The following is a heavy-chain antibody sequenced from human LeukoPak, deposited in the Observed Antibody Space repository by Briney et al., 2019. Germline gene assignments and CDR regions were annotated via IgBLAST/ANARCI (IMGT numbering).Heavy chain of an antibody. V-gene: IGHV4-59*01. J-gene: IGHJ3*02. CDR2: IYYSGST. CDR1: GGSISSYY. CDR3: ARVVHDFWSGYPPGAFDI. Sequence: SETLSLTCTVSGGSISSYYWSWIRQPPGKGLEWIGYIYYSGSTNYNPSLKSRVTISVDTSKNQFSLKLSSVTAADTAVYYCARVVHDFWSGYPPGAFDIWAKGQWSPSLQ. D-gene: IGHD3-3*01.